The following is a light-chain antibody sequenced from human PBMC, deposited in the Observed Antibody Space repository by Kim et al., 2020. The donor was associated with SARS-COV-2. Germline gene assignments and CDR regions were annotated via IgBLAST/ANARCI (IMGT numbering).Light chain of an antibody. Sequence: ALGQTVRITCQGDSLRKYYASWYQQKPGQAPVLVSCDENNRPSGIPDRFSGSSSGNTASLTITGAQAEDEADYYCNSRDSTGYHVVFGGGTKLTVL. V-gene: IGLV3-19*01. CDR1: SLRKYY. J-gene: IGLJ3*02. CDR3: NSRDSTGYHVV. CDR2: DEN.